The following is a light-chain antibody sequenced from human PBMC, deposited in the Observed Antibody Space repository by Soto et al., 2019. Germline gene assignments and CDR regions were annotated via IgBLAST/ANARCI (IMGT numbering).Light chain of an antibody. V-gene: IGKV1-9*01. Sequence: MQLTQYPSSLSACVGGRFTVTCGASQDIRNYLAWYQQKPGKAPKLLICDASTLYSGVPSRFSGSGSGTDFTLTISGLQPEDFAAYYCQQLRSHPSTFGGGTKVDIK. CDR3: QQLRSHPST. CDR2: DAS. J-gene: IGKJ4*01. CDR1: QDIRNY.